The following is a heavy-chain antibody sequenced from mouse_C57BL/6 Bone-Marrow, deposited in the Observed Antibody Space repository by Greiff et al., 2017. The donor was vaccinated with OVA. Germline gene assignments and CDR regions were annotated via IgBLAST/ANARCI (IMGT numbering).Heavy chain of an antibody. J-gene: IGHJ4*01. Sequence: EVKLVESGEGLVKPGGSLKLSCAASGFTFSSYAMSWVRQTPEKRLEWVAYISSGGDYIYYADTVKGRFTISRDNARNTLYLQMSSLKSEDTAMYYCTRDERDYAMDYWGQGTSVTVSS. CDR1: GFTFSSYA. CDR3: TRDERDYAMDY. CDR2: ISSGGDYI. V-gene: IGHV5-9-1*02.